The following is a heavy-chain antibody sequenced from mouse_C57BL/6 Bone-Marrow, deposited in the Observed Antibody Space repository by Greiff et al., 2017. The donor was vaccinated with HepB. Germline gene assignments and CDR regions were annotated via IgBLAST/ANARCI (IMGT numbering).Heavy chain of an antibody. CDR2: IYPGSGNT. D-gene: IGHD2-4*01. Sequence: VKLMESGPELVKPGASVKISCKASGYSFTSYYIHWVKQRPGQGLEWIGWIYPGSGNTKYNEKFKGKATLTADTSSSTAYMQLSSLTSEDSAVYYCARSDYGGYYYAMDYWGQGTSVTVSS. CDR3: ARSDYGGYYYAMDY. V-gene: IGHV1-66*01. CDR1: GYSFTSYY. J-gene: IGHJ4*01.